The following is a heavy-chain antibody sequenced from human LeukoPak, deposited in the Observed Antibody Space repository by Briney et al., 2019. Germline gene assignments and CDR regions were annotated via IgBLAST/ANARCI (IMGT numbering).Heavy chain of an antibody. V-gene: IGHV4-39*02. J-gene: IGHJ4*02. CDR1: GGSITNNNYY. D-gene: IGHD1-26*01. CDR3: ARGASGGYYDIFDY. Sequence: PSETLSLTCTVSGGSITNNNYYWGWIRQPPGKGLEWIGSMFYSGSTYYNPSLKSRVTMSVDTSKNHFSLKLTSVTAADTAVYYCARGASGGYYDIFDYWGQGTLVTVSS. CDR2: MFYSGST.